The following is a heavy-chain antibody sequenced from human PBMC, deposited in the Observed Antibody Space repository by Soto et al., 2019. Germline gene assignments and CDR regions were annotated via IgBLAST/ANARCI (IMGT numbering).Heavy chain of an antibody. CDR1: GYTFTSYD. J-gene: IGHJ5*02. D-gene: IGHD6-13*01. V-gene: IGHV1-8*01. Sequence: QVQLVQSGAEVKKPGASVKVSCKASGYTFTSYDINWVRQASGQGLEWMGWMNPNNGNTVYAEKFQGRVTMTRDTSMTTAYMDLSSLTSEDTATYYCVRVWSDSSWRQSGWFDPWGPGTLVNVSS. CDR2: MNPNNGNT. CDR3: VRVWSDSSWRQSGWFDP.